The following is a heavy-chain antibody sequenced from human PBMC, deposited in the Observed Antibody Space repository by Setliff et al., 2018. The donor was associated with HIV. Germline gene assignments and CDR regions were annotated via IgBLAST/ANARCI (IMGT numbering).Heavy chain of an antibody. CDR1: GYTFTGYY. V-gene: IGHV1-2*06. CDR2: INPNSGGT. J-gene: IGHJ1*01. CDR3: ARVHSPGAAAATGYFQH. Sequence: ASVKVSCKASGYTFTGYYMHWVRQAPGQGLEWMGRINPNSGGTNYAKKFQGRVTMTRDTSISTAYMELSRLRTDDTAVYYCARVHSPGAAAATGYFQHWGQGTLVTVSS. D-gene: IGHD6-13*01.